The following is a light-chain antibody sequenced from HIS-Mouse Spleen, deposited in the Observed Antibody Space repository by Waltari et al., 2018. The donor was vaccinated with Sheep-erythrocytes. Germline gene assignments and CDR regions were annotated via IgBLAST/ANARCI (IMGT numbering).Light chain of an antibody. CDR1: SSNIGSNY. CDR2: RNN. CDR3: AAWDDSLSGPV. V-gene: IGLV1-47*01. Sequence: QSVLTQPPSASGTPGQRVIISCSGSSSNIGSNYVYWYQQLPGTAPKLLIYRNNQRPSGVPDRFSGSKSGTSASLAISGLRSEDEADYYCAAWDDSLSGPVFGTGTKVTVL. J-gene: IGLJ1*01.